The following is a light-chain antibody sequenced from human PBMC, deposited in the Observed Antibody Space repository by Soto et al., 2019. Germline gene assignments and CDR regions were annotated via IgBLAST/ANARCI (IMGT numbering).Light chain of an antibody. V-gene: IGKV1-12*01. J-gene: IGKJ1*01. CDR3: QQAKNFPWT. CDR2: AAS. CDR1: QGISTS. Sequence: DIQMTQAPFSVSASVGDRVTITCRASQGISTSLAWYQQKPGQAPKLLIYAASSLQSGVPPRFSGTGSGTDFTLTISRLQPEDFATYYCQQAKNFPWTFGQGTKVEVK.